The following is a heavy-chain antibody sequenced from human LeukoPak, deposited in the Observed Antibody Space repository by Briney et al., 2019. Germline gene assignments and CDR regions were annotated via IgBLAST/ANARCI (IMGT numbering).Heavy chain of an antibody. D-gene: IGHD4-23*01. CDR1: GGATSSNNYY. J-gene: IGHJ4*02. CDR3: TLLSDYGGHSGDGY. CDR2: IFYSGTT. V-gene: IGHV4-39*01. Sequence: PSETLSLTCTASGGATSSNNYYWAWIRQPPGKGLEWIGSIFYSGTTHYNPSLKSRVTISVDTSKNQFSLKLTSVPAADPAVYYCTLLSDYGGHSGDGYWGQGTLVTVSS.